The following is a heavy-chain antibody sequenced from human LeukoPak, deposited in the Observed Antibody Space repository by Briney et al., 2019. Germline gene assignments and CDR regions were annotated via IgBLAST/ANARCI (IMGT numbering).Heavy chain of an antibody. CDR3: ASQDGYYDILTGYYSLGEYFQH. V-gene: IGHV3-7*02. CDR2: IKSDGSEE. CDR1: GFTFNRYW. D-gene: IGHD3-9*01. Sequence: GGSLRLSCAASGFTFNRYWMSWVRQAPGKGLEWVAQIKSDGSEEYYADSVRGRFTISRDNAKSSLYLQMNSLRDEDTAVYYCASQDGYYDILTGYYSLGEYFQHWGQGTLVTVSS. J-gene: IGHJ1*01.